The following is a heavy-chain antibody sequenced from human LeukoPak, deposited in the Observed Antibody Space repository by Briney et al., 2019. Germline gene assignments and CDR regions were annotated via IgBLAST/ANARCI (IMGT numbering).Heavy chain of an antibody. CDR1: GGSISSYY. CDR2: IYNSGST. CDR3: ASVDGYNPRGHFDY. D-gene: IGHD5-24*01. J-gene: IGHJ4*02. V-gene: IGHV4-4*07. Sequence: SETLSLTCTVSGGSISSYYWSWIRQPAGKGLEWIGRIYNSGSTTYNPSLKSRVTISVDTSKNQFSLKLSSVTAADTAVYYCASVDGYNPRGHFDYWGQGTLVTVSS.